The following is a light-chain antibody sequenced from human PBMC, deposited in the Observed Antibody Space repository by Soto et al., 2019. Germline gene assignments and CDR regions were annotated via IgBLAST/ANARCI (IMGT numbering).Light chain of an antibody. CDR2: KAS. V-gene: IGKV1-5*03. Sequence: DIQMTQSPSTLSGSVGDRVTITCRASQTISSWLAWYQQKPGKAPKLLIYKASTLKSGVPSSFSGGGSGTEFTLTISSLQPDDFATYYCQHYNSHSEAFGQGTKVDIK. CDR1: QTISSW. CDR3: QHYNSHSEA. J-gene: IGKJ1*01.